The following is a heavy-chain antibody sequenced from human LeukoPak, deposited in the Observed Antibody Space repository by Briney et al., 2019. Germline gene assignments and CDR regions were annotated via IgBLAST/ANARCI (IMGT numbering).Heavy chain of an antibody. J-gene: IGHJ4*02. CDR3: ARDRGLWFGELLDY. D-gene: IGHD3-10*01. V-gene: IGHV4-59*01. CDR2: VYYSGTT. Sequence: SETLSLTCTVSGGSISNFYWSWIRQSPEKGLEWIGYVYYSGTTNYNPSLKSRVTISVDTSKNQFSLKLNSVTAADTAVYYCARDRGLWFGELLDYWGPGTLVTVSS. CDR1: GGSISNFY.